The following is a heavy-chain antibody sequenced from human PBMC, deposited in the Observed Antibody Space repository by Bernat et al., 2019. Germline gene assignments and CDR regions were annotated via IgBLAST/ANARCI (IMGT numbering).Heavy chain of an antibody. CDR1: GGSFSGYY. J-gene: IGHJ4*02. CDR2: INHSGST. Sequence: QSQQWGAGLLKPSETLSLTCAVYGGSFSGYYWSWIRQPPGKGLEWIGEINHSGSTNYNPSLKSRVTISVDTSKNQFSLKLSSVTAADTAVYYCVRSYGSGSFFRLWGQGTLVTVSS. D-gene: IGHD3-10*01. V-gene: IGHV4-34*01. CDR3: VRSYGSGSFFRL.